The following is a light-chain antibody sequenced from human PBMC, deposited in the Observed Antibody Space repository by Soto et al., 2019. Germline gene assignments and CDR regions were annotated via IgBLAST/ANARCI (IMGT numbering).Light chain of an antibody. CDR2: TDS. CDR1: SSNIGSTA. CDR3: AAWDDSLNGVI. J-gene: IGLJ2*01. Sequence: QSVLTQPPSASGTPGQWVTISCSGSSSNIGSTAVNWYQHLPGTAPKLLIYTDSLRPSGVPGRFSGSKSGTSASLAISGLQSEDEADYFCAAWDDSLNGVIFGEGTKVTVL. V-gene: IGLV1-44*01.